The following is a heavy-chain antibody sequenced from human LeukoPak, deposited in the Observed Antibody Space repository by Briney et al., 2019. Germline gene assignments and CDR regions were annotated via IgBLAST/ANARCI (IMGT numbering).Heavy chain of an antibody. CDR1: GFSFSDYA. CDR2: ITVSGQTK. CDR3: AKESLVVIESYFDG. Sequence: GGSLRLSCLVSGFSFSDYAMSWVRRAPGKGLKGFSAITVSGQTKYSPDSVKGRFTMSRDNSKNTLYLQKNSPRDEGTAKYFCAKESLVVIESYFDGSGQGSLVFASS. V-gene: IGHV3-23*01. D-gene: IGHD3-22*01. J-gene: IGHJ4*02.